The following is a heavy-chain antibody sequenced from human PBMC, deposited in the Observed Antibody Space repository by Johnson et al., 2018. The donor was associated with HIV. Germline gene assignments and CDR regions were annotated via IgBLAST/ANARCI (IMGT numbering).Heavy chain of an antibody. J-gene: IGHJ3*02. CDR3: ASAKSGSFDAFDI. Sequence: VQLVESGGGVVQPGRSLRLSCAASGFTFSNYAMHWVRQAPGKGLEWVAVISYDGSKKNYADSVKGRFSISRDNSKNTVYLQMNSLRAEDTAVYYCASAKSGSFDAFDIWGQGTMVTVSS. V-gene: IGHV3-30*14. CDR2: ISYDGSKK. D-gene: IGHD1-26*01. CDR1: GFTFSNYA.